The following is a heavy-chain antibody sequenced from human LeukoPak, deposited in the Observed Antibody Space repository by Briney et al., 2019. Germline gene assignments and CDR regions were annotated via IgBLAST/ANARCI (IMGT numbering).Heavy chain of an antibody. CDR1: GFSVNNNY. Sequence: GGSLRLSCTASGFSVNNNYISWVRQAPGRGLEWVSVIYSGDTTFYADSVKDRFTISRDNSKNTVYLQMNNLGGEDTAMYYCVREFYGPWGQGTLVTVSS. V-gene: IGHV3-66*01. J-gene: IGHJ5*02. D-gene: IGHD4-17*01. CDR3: VREFYGP. CDR2: IYSGDTT.